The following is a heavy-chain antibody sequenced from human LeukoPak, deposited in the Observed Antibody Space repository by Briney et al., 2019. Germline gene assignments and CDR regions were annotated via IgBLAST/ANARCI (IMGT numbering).Heavy chain of an antibody. CDR1: GYTFTNYD. J-gene: IGHJ4*02. CDR3: ARRSDYYDSSAYYY. V-gene: IGHV1-8*03. Sequence: GASVKVSCKASGYTFTNYDMNWVRQATGQGREWMVWMNPNSGNTGYAQKFQGRVTITRDTSIGTTYMELSSLRSDDTAVYYCARRSDYYDSSAYYYWGQGTLVTVSS. CDR2: MNPNSGNT. D-gene: IGHD3-22*01.